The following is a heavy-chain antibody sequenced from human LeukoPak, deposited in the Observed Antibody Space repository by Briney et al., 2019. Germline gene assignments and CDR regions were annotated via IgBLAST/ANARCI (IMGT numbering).Heavy chain of an antibody. D-gene: IGHD4-17*01. J-gene: IGHJ4*02. CDR3: ARDVLGDYDY. CDR2: ITPSSSSI. V-gene: IGHV3-48*01. Sequence: WGSLRLSCAASGFTFSSYSMNWVRQAPGKGLEWISYITPSSSSIYYADSVRGRSTTSRDNAKNSMYLQMNSLRTEDTAVYYCARDVLGDYDYWGQGTLASVSS. CDR1: GFTFSSYS.